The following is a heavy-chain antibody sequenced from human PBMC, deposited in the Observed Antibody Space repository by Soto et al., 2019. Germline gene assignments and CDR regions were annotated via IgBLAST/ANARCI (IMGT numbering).Heavy chain of an antibody. CDR2: ISGSGGST. J-gene: IGHJ4*02. V-gene: IGHV3-23*01. Sequence: EVQLLESGGGLVQPGGSLRLSCAASGFTFSSYAMRWVRQAPGKGLEWVSAISGSGGSTYYADSVKGRFTISRDNSKNTLYLQMNSLRAEDTAVYYCAKGDIVLMVYANGVWGQGTLVTVSS. CDR1: GFTFSSYA. D-gene: IGHD2-8*01. CDR3: AKGDIVLMVYANGV.